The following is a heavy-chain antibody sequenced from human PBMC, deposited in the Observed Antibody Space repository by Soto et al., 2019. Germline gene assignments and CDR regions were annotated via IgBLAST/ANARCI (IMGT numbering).Heavy chain of an antibody. V-gene: IGHV4-59*12. D-gene: IGHD3-16*01. J-gene: IGHJ4*02. Sequence: SETLSLTCTVSGDSIISYYWSWIRQPPGKRLDWIGYIYYSGSTTYNPSLKSRVTISVDTSKNQVSLKLSSVTAADTAVYYCARGYGGFDYWGQGTLVTVSS. CDR3: ARGYGGFDY. CDR2: IYYSGST. CDR1: GDSIISYY.